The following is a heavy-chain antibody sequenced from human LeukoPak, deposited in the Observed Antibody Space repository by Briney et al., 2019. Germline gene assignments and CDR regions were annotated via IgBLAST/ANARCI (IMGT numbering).Heavy chain of an antibody. CDR2: IYYSGST. J-gene: IGHJ6*03. D-gene: IGHD2-2*01. Sequence: SETLSLTCTVSGGSISSYYWSWIRQPPGKGLEWLGYIYYSGSTNYNPSLKSRVTISVDTSKNQFSLKLSSVTAADTAVYYCARGRNVVVPAARGYYYYYMDVWGKGTTVTVSS. V-gene: IGHV4-59*01. CDR3: ARGRNVVVPAARGYYYYYMDV. CDR1: GGSISSYY.